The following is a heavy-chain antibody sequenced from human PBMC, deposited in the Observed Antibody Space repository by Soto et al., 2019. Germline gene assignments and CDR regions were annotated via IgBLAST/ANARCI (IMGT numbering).Heavy chain of an antibody. V-gene: IGHV4-59*08. CDR2: ISYSGST. CDR3: AIHLDYDSRGDYFDY. CDR1: GGSISSYY. J-gene: IGHJ4*02. Sequence: SETLSLTCTVSGGSISSYYWSWIRQPPGKGLECIGYISYSGSTNYNPSLKSRVTMSVDTSKNQFSLRLSSVTAADTAVYYCAIHLDYDSRGDYFDYWGQGTLVTVSS. D-gene: IGHD5-12*01.